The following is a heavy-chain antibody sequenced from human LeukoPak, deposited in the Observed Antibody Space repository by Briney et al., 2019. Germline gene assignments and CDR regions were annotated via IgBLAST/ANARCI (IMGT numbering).Heavy chain of an antibody. CDR3: AKSHYDFWSGYYGAHIDY. D-gene: IGHD3-3*01. V-gene: IGHV3-23*01. Sequence: GGSLRLSCAASGFTFSSYGMSWVRQAPGKGLEWVSAISGSGGSTYYADSVKGRFTISRDNSENTLYLQMNSLRAEDTAVYYCAKSHYDFWSGYYGAHIDYWGQGTLVTVSS. CDR1: GFTFSSYG. CDR2: ISGSGGST. J-gene: IGHJ4*02.